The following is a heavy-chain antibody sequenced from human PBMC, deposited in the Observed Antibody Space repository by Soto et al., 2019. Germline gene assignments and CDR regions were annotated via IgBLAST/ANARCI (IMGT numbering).Heavy chain of an antibody. J-gene: IGHJ6*03. CDR3: ALRYCSRTTCPPLNSYFYMDV. Sequence: PGGSLRLSCAASGLVFSNYAMTWVRQAPGKGLEWVSGISGSGGTTFYAGSVKGRFAISRDNSKSTLYLQMNSLRAEDTALYYCALRYCSRTTCPPLNSYFYMDVWGNGTPVTVSS. V-gene: IGHV3-23*01. D-gene: IGHD2-2*01. CDR2: ISGSGGTT. CDR1: GLVFSNYA.